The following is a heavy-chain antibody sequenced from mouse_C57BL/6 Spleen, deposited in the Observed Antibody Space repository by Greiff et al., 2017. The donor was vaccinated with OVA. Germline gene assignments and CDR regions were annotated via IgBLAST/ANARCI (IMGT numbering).Heavy chain of an antibody. CDR1: GYTFTDYY. V-gene: IGHV1-26*01. D-gene: IGHD5-1*01. J-gene: IGHJ4*01. CDR2: INPNNGGT. Sequence: VQLQQSGPELVKPGASVKISCKASGYTFTDYYMNWVKQSHGKSLEWIGDINPNNGGTSYNQKFKGKATLTVDKSSSTAYMELRSLTSEDSAVYYCARREYFYYWGQGTSVTVSS. CDR3: ARREYFYY.